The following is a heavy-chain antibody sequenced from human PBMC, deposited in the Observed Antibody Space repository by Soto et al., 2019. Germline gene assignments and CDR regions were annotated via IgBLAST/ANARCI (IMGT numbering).Heavy chain of an antibody. J-gene: IGHJ3*02. CDR2: TYYRSKWYN. CDR3: VLQKDTPIIRSPFDI. V-gene: IGHV6-1*01. CDR1: GVSVSNNSAA. Sequence: SQTLSLTCAISGVSVSNNSAAWNWIRQSPSRGLEWLGRTYYRSKWYNDYAPSVKSRVTINPDTSKNQISLQLNSVTPEDTAVYYCVLQKDTPIIRSPFDIWGQGTVVTVSS. D-gene: IGHD5-18*01.